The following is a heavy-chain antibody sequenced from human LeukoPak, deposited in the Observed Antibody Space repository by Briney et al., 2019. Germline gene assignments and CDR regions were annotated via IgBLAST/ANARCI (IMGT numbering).Heavy chain of an antibody. J-gene: IGHJ6*02. D-gene: IGHD2-2*01. CDR3: ARDGHCSSTSCYSPYYGMDV. V-gene: IGHV3-21*01. Sequence: NPGGSLRLSCAASGFTFSSYSINWVRQAPGKGLERVSSISTSSSYIFYADSLKGRFTISRDNAKNSLYLQMNSLRTEDTAVYYCARDGHCSSTSCYSPYYGMDVWGQGTTVTVSS. CDR1: GFTFSSYS. CDR2: ISTSSSYI.